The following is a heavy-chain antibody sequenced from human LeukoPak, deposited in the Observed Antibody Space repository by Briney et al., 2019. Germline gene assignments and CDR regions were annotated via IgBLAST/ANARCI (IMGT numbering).Heavy chain of an antibody. CDR1: VGSISSYY. Sequence: PSETLSLTCTLSVGSISSYYWSWIRQPPREGLEWIGYIYYGGSTNYNPSLKSRVTISVDTSKNQFSLKLSSVTAADTAVYYCAEATTPFDAFDIWGQGTMVTVSS. V-gene: IGHV4-59*01. J-gene: IGHJ3*02. CDR3: AEATTPFDAFDI. D-gene: IGHD1-14*01. CDR2: IYYGGST.